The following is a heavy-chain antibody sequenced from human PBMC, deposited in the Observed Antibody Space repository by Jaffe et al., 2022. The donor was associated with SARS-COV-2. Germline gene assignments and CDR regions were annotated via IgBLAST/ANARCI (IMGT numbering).Heavy chain of an antibody. J-gene: IGHJ4*02. V-gene: IGHV4-59*08. CDR3: ARQDDYGDYELNY. Sequence: QVQLQESGPGLVKPSETLSLTCTVSGGSISSYYWSWIRQPPGKGLEWIGYIYYSGSTNYNPSLKSRVTISVDTSKNQFSLKLSSVTAADTAVYYCARQDDYGDYELNYWGQGTLVTVSS. CDR2: IYYSGST. CDR1: GGSISSYY. D-gene: IGHD4-17*01.